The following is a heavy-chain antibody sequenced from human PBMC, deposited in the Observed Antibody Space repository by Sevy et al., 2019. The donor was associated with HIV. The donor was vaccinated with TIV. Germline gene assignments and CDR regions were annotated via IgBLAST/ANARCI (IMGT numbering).Heavy chain of an antibody. D-gene: IGHD3-22*01. CDR1: GYTLTELS. CDR3: ATTKDYYDGSGYPFDY. Sequence: ASVKVSCKVSGYTLTELSVHWVRQAPGKGLEWMATFDPEDDEKIYAQKFQGRVTMTEDTSTDTAYMELSSLRSEDTAVYYCATTKDYYDGSGYPFDYWGQGTLVTVSS. J-gene: IGHJ4*02. CDR2: FDPEDDEK. V-gene: IGHV1-24*01.